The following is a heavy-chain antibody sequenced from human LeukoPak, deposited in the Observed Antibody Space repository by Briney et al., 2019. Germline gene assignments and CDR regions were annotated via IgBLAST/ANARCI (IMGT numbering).Heavy chain of an antibody. J-gene: IGHJ3*02. CDR2: ITPNSGGT. CDR1: GYTFTGYY. D-gene: IGHD2-2*01. Sequence: RASVKVSCKASGYTFTGYYMHWVRQAPGQGLEWMGRITPNSGGTNYAQKFQGRVTMTRDTSISTAYMELSRLRSDDTAIYYCARGGLGYCSSTSCLGYDAFDIWGQGTMVTVSS. V-gene: IGHV1-2*06. CDR3: ARGGLGYCSSTSCLGYDAFDI.